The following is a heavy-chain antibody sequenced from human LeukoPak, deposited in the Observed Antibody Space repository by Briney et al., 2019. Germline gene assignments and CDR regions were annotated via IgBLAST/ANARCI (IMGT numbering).Heavy chain of an antibody. J-gene: IGHJ6*03. V-gene: IGHV4-61*05. Sequence: SETLSLTCTVSGVSISSSSYYWGWLRQPPGKGLEWIGYIYYSGSTNYNPSLKSRVTISVDTSKNQFSLKLSSVTAADTAVYYCARTTEAHSWRTRYYDYYMDVWGKGTTVTVSS. CDR1: GVSISSSSYY. CDR2: IYYSGST. CDR3: ARTTEAHSWRTRYYDYYMDV. D-gene: IGHD6-13*01.